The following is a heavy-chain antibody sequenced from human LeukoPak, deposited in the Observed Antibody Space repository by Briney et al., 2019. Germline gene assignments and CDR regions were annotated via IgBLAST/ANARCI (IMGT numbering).Heavy chain of an antibody. CDR1: GGTFSSYA. CDR2: IIPIFGTA. Sequence: SVKVSCKTSGGTFSSYAISWVRQAPGQGLEWMGGIIPIFGTANYAQKFQGRVTITADESTSTAYMELSSLRSEDTAVYYCARVDFCSSTSCYASHYGMDVWGQGTTVTVSS. CDR3: ARVDFCSSTSCYASHYGMDV. D-gene: IGHD2-2*01. V-gene: IGHV1-69*13. J-gene: IGHJ6*02.